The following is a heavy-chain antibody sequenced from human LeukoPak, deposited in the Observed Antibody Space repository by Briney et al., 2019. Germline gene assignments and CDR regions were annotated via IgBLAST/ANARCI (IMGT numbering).Heavy chain of an antibody. V-gene: IGHV4-39*01. CDR3: ARAPRDRGYCGATSCFEYMDV. J-gene: IGHJ6*03. CDR1: GGSISSSSYY. CDR2: IYYSGST. D-gene: IGHD2-2*01. Sequence: SETLSLTCTVSGGSISSSSYYWGWIRQPPGKGLEWTGSIYYSGSTFYNPSLKSRVTISVDTSKNQFSLKLSSVTAADTAVYYCARAPRDRGYCGATSCFEYMDVWGRGTTVTISS.